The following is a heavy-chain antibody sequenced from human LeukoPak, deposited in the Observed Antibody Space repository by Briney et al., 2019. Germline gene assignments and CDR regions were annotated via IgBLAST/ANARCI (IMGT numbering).Heavy chain of an antibody. J-gene: IGHJ4*02. D-gene: IGHD4-17*01. CDR1: GFTCSSYS. CDR3: ARVMVTTLSLIDY. V-gene: IGHV3-21*01. CDR2: ISSSSSYI. Sequence: GGSLRLSCAASGFTCSSYSMNWVRQAPGKGLEWVSSISSSSSYIYYADSVKGRFTISRDNAKNSLYLQMNSLRAEDTAVYYCARVMVTTLSLIDYWGQGTLVTVSS.